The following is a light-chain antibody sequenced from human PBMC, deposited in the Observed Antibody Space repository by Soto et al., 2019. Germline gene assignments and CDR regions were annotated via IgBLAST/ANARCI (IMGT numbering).Light chain of an antibody. CDR2: ESV. V-gene: IGKV1-39*01. Sequence: DIQMTQSPPSLFTSVADRLRITGRASQSISSYLNWYRQKPGKGKKVVMDESVNLETSDLSSSPLSCSGTECSRSMSPVRTEYLPSFCMQRTHFPPVTFGQGTRLEIK. CDR1: QSISSY. J-gene: IGKJ5*01. CDR3: QRTHFPPVT.